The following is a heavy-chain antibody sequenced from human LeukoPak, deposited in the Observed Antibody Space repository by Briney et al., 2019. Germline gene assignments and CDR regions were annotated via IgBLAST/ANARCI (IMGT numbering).Heavy chain of an antibody. CDR1: GYTFTSYY. J-gene: IGHJ4*02. CDR2: INPSGGST. CDR3: ARAVLTGYYTPDFDY. V-gene: IGHV1-46*01. Sequence: ASVKVSGKASGYTFTSYYMHWVRQAPGQGLEWMGIINPSGGSTSYAQKFQGRVTMTRDTSTSTVYMELSSLRSEDTAVYYCARAVLTGYYTPDFDYWGQGTLVTVSS. D-gene: IGHD3-9*01.